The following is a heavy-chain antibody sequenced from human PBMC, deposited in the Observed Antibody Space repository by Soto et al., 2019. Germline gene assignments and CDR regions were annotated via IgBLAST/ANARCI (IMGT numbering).Heavy chain of an antibody. CDR1: GFTFSSYA. J-gene: IGHJ4*02. CDR2: LSSDGTT. CDR3: AKDPSRDSGSFHFDY. D-gene: IGHD1-26*01. V-gene: IGHV3-23*01. Sequence: GSLRLSCAASGFTFSSYAMTWVRQAPGKGLEWVSGLSSDGTTYYADSVKGRFTIFRDSSENTLYLQMNSLRAEDTAVYYCAKDPSRDSGSFHFDYWGQGTLVTVSS.